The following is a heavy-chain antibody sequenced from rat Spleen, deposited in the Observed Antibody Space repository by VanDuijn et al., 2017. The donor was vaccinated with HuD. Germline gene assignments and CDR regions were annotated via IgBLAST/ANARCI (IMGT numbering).Heavy chain of an antibody. CDR2: TSYEGSSI. J-gene: IGHJ2*01. CDR3: ARGHTMGMDYFDY. CDR1: GFTFSDYY. D-gene: IGHD1-7*01. V-gene: IGHV5-22*01. Sequence: EVQLVESGGGLVQPGRSLKLSCAASGFTFSDYYMAWVRQAPKKGLERVASTSYEGSSIYYGDSVKGRFTISRDNIKSTLYLQMNSMRAEDTATYFCARGHTMGMDYFDYWGQGVMVTVSS.